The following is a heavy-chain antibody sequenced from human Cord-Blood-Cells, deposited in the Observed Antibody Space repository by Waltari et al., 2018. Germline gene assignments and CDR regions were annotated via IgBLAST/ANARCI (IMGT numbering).Heavy chain of an antibody. V-gene: IGHV4-59*08. Sequence: QVQLQESGPGLVKPSETLSLTCTVSGGSISSYYWSWIRQPPGKGLEWIGYIYYSGSTNHYPSLKSRVTISVDTSKNQFSLKLSPVTAADTAVYYCARLSYYDSSDLGTYYYYGMDVWGQGTTVTVSS. D-gene: IGHD3-22*01. CDR3: ARLSYYDSSDLGTYYYYGMDV. J-gene: IGHJ6*02. CDR2: IYYSGST. CDR1: GGSISSYY.